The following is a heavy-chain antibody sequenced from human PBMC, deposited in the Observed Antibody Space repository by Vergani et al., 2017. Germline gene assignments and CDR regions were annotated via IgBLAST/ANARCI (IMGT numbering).Heavy chain of an antibody. CDR2: IYSTGTT. D-gene: IGHD3-3*01. CDR1: GGSIGSSTYY. V-gene: IGHV4-39*02. CDR3: ARDLDFWSGYYMYYFDY. Sequence: QLQLQESGPGLVKPSETLSLTCTVSGGSIGSSTYYWVWIRQPPGKGLEWIGSIYSTGTTYYNPSLKSRVTISVDTSKNHFSLKLSSVTAADTTVYYCARDLDFWSGYYMYYFDYWGQGTLVTVSS. J-gene: IGHJ4*02.